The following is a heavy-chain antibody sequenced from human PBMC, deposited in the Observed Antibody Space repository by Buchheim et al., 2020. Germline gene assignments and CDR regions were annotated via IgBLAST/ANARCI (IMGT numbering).Heavy chain of an antibody. V-gene: IGHV3-30*18. CDR1: GFTFSSYG. CDR2: ISYDGSNK. J-gene: IGHJ3*02. D-gene: IGHD2-15*01. CDR3: AKRRGKYCSGGSCYKLDDAFDI. Sequence: QVQLVESGGGVVQPGRSLRLSYAASGFTFSSYGMHWVRQAPGKGLEWVAVISYDGSNKYYADSVKGRFTISRDNSKNTLYLQMNSLRAEDTAVYYCAKRRGKYCSGGSCYKLDDAFDIWGQGT.